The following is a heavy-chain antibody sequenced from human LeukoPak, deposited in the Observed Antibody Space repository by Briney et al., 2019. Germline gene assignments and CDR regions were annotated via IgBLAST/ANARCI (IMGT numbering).Heavy chain of an antibody. CDR2: MYYSGST. CDR1: GVSIRSTSSY. CDR3: ARNPSPDWYFDL. Sequence: SETLSLTCTVSGVSIRSTSSYGAWVRQPPGKGLEGIGSMYYSGSTYYNPSLMSRVTMSVDTSKNEFSLKLSSVTAADTAVYYCARNPSPDWYFDLWGRGTLVTVSS. V-gene: IGHV4-39*01. J-gene: IGHJ2*01.